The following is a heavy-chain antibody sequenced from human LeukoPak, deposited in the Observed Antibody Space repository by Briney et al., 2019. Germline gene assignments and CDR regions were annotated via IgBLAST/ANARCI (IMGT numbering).Heavy chain of an antibody. CDR1: GYTFTSYD. J-gene: IGHJ6*03. CDR2: MNPNSGNT. D-gene: IGHD3-3*01. Sequence: ASVKVSCKASGYTFTSYDINWVRQATGQGLEWMGWMNPNSGNTGYAQKFQGRVTITRNTSISTAYMELSSLRSEDTAVYYCARALSLWSGYYGPYYYVDVWGKGTTVTVSS. CDR3: ARALSLWSGYYGPYYYVDV. V-gene: IGHV1-8*03.